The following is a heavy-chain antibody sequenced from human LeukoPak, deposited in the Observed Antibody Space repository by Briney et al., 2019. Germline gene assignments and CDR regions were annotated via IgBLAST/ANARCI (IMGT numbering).Heavy chain of an antibody. J-gene: IGHJ6*04. CDR3: ARFGSTVTGYYDGMDV. CDR2: IYYSGST. D-gene: IGHD4-17*01. Sequence: PSETLSLTCTVSGGSISSYHWSWIRQPPGRGLEWIGYIYYSGSTNYNPSLKSRVTISVDTSKNQFSLELSSVTAADTGGYYCARFGSTVTGYYDGMDVWGEGTTVTVSS. CDR1: GGSISSYH. V-gene: IGHV4-59*01.